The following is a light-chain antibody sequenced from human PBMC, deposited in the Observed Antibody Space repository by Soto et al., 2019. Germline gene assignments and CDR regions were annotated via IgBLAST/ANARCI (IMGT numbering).Light chain of an antibody. V-gene: IGLV2-14*03. J-gene: IGLJ1*01. Sequence: QSVLTQPASVSGSPGQSITISCAGTSNDVGGYNYVSWYQQHPGKAPKLIIYDVTKRPSGVSNRFSGSKSGDTASLTISGIQAEDEGDYYCGSITRSSSSVFGTGTKVTVL. CDR2: DVT. CDR1: SNDVGGYNY. CDR3: GSITRSSSSV.